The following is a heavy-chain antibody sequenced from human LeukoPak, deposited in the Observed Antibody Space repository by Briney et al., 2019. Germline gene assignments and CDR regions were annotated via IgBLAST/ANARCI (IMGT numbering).Heavy chain of an antibody. CDR2: ITWNSGTI. Sequence: GGSLRLSCAASGFTFDDYAMHWVRQAPGKGLEWVSGITWNSGTIVYADSVKGRFTISRDNAKNSLYLQMNSLRAEDTAVYYCARSGYSSSWYVYFDYWGQGTLVTVSS. J-gene: IGHJ4*02. V-gene: IGHV3-9*01. CDR1: GFTFDDYA. D-gene: IGHD6-13*01. CDR3: ARSGYSSSWYVYFDY.